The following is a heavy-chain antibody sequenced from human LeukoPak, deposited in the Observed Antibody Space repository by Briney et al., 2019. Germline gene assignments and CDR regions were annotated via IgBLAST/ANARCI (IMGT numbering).Heavy chain of an antibody. CDR1: GDSIGSHY. D-gene: IGHD3-22*01. J-gene: IGHJ3*02. CDR2: IFYVGST. V-gene: IGHV4-59*11. Sequence: SETLSLTCTVSGDSIGSHYWSWIRQPPGKGLEWIGYIFYVGSTNYNPSLKSRVTISVYTSKNQFSLKLNSVTAADTAVYYCARDYYDSRGEAFDIWGQGTMVTVSS. CDR3: ARDYYDSRGEAFDI.